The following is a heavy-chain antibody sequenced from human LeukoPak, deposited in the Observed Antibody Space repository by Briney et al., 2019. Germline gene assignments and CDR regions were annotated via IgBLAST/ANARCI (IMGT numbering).Heavy chain of an antibody. CDR1: GGSISSGDYY. J-gene: IGHJ6*02. CDR3: ARGESGMDV. Sequence: PSETLSLTCTVSGGSISSGDYYWSWIRQPPGTGLEWIGYIDYSGTTFYNPSLKSRVTISVDTSKNQFSLKLSSVTAADTAVYYCARGESGMDVWGQGTTVTVSS. V-gene: IGHV4-31*03. CDR2: IDYSGTT.